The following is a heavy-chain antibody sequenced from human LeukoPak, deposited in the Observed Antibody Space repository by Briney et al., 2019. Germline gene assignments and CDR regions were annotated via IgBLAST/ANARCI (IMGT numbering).Heavy chain of an antibody. J-gene: IGHJ4*02. CDR1: GFTFSSYA. CDR3: AKDGSGWFWGYFDY. CDR2: TSGSGGST. Sequence: GGSLRLSXAASGFTFSSYAMSWVRQAPGKGLEWVSATSGSGGSTYYADSVKGRFTISRDNSKNTLYLQMNSLRAEDTAVYYCAKDGSGWFWGYFDYWGQGTLVTVSS. D-gene: IGHD6-19*01. V-gene: IGHV3-23*01.